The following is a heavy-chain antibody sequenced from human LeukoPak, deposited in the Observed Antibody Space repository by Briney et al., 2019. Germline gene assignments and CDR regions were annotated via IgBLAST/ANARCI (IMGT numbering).Heavy chain of an antibody. CDR1: GFTFSSYA. J-gene: IGHJ4*02. CDR3: TRGGVDY. D-gene: IGHD3-10*01. Sequence: PGGSLRLSCAASGFTFSSYAMSWVRQAPGKGLEWVSAISGSGGSTYYADSVKGRFTISRDNAKNTLYLHMDSLRAEDTAVYFCTRGGVDYWGQGTLVTVSS. V-gene: IGHV3-23*01. CDR2: ISGSGGST.